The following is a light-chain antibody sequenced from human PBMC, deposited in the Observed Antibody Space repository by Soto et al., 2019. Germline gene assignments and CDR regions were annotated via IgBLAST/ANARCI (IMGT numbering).Light chain of an antibody. CDR3: QSYDSSLIVSKV. CDR2: ANS. V-gene: IGLV1-40*01. J-gene: IGLJ1*01. CDR1: SSNLGAGYD. Sequence: QSVLTLPPSVSRAPGQRVTISCSGSSSNLGAGYDVQWYRQFPGTAPKLLIYANSVRPSGVPDRFSGSKSGTSASLAITGLQAEDEADYYCQSYDSSLIVSKVFGTGTKVTVL.